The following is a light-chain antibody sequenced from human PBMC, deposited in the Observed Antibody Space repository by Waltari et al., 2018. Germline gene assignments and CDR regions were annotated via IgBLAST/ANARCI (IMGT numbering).Light chain of an antibody. J-gene: IGLJ2*01. Sequence: QSVVTQPPSASGTPGQRVTISCSGSNSNIGRYYVYWYQHLPGTAPKLLIYRDTQRPSGVPDRFSGFKSGTSASLAISGLRSEDEADYYCAVWDDSLSGPVFGGGTKLTVL. CDR3: AVWDDSLSGPV. CDR1: NSNIGRYY. CDR2: RDT. V-gene: IGLV1-47*01.